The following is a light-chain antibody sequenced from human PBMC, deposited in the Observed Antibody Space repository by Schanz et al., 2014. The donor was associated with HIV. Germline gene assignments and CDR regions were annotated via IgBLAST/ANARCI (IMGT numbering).Light chain of an antibody. J-gene: IGKJ2*01. V-gene: IGKV1-5*03. CDR2: RAS. Sequence: DIQMTQSPSTLSASVGDRVTITCRASQSISWWLAWYQQKPGKAPKLLIYRASNLETGVPSRFSGSGSGTEFTLTISSLQPGDFATYYCLQYNDDVYTFGQGTKLEIK. CDR3: LQYNDDVYT. CDR1: QSISWW.